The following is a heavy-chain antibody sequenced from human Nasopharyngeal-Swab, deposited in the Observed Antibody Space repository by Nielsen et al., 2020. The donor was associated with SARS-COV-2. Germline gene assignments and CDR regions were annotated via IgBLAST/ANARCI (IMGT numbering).Heavy chain of an antibody. CDR1: GGSIRSSRYY. V-gene: IGHV4-39*01. CDR2: SHYSGSN. D-gene: IGHD5-18*01. Sequence: SDPLSLTSTVSGGSIRSSRYYRGSIRQPPGTGPEWLGSSHYSGSNYYNPSLNSRVTISVDTSKKQFSLKLSSVTAADTAVYYCSRHSQLWLRRLHYFDYWGLGTLVTVSS. CDR3: SRHSQLWLRRLHYFDY. J-gene: IGHJ4*02.